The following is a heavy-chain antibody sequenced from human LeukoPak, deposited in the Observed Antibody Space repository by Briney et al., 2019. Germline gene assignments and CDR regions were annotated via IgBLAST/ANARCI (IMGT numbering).Heavy chain of an antibody. D-gene: IGHD4-17*01. CDR3: ARAKRDYGDFYFDY. V-gene: IGHV1-2*02. CDR2: INPNSGGT. CDR1: GYTFTGYY. J-gene: IGHJ4*02. Sequence: GASVKVSCKASGYTFTGYYMHWVRQAPGQGLEWMGWINPNSGGTNYAQKFQGRVTMTRDTSIGTAYMELSRLRSDDTATYYCARAKRDYGDFYFDYWGQGTLVTVSS.